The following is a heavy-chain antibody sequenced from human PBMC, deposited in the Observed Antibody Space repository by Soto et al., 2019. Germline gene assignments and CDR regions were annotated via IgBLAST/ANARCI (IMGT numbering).Heavy chain of an antibody. D-gene: IGHD6-6*01. J-gene: IGHJ6*02. CDR1: GFTFSSYA. CDR2: ISGSGGST. CDR3: EKGGSSSSSRAARYYYYGMDV. Sequence: GGSLRLSCAASGFTFSSYAMSWVRQAPGKGLEWVSAISGSGGSTYYADSVKGRFTISRDNSKNTLYLQMNSLRADDTAVYYCEKGGSSSSSRAARYYYYGMDVWGQGTMVTVSS. V-gene: IGHV3-23*01.